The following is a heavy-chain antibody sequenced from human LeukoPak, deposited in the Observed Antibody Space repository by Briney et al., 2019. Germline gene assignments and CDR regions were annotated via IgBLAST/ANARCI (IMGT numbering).Heavy chain of an antibody. Sequence: VEDLMLSCKCSGYPLTSYWMGWVRPMPGKGLEWMGIIYPGDSDTRYSPPFQGQVTISADKSISSAYLQWSSLQASDTAMYYCARSVVPTAIEWFDPWGQGTLVTVSS. CDR2: IYPGDSDT. CDR3: ARSVVPTAIEWFDP. CDR1: GYPLTSYW. D-gene: IGHD2-2*01. J-gene: IGHJ5*02. V-gene: IGHV5-51*01.